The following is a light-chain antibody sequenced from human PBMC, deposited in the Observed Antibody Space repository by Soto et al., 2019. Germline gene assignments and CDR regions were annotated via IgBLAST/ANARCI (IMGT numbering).Light chain of an antibody. CDR2: AAS. CDR3: LQDYNYPWT. CDR1: QGIRDD. V-gene: IGKV1-6*01. Sequence: AIPMTQSPSSLSASVGDRVTITCRASQGIRDDLGWYQQKPGKAPKLLIYAASSLQSGVPSRFSGSGSGTDFTLTISSLQPEDFATYYCLQDYNYPWTFGQGTKVEVK. J-gene: IGKJ1*01.